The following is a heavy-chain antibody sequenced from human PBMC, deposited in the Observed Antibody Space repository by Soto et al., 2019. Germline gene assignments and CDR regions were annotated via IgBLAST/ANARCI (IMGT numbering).Heavy chain of an antibody. CDR1: GYTFTGYY. Sequence: ASVKVSCNASGYTFTGYYMHWVRQAPGQGLERMGWINPNIGGTNYAQNFQSRVTMTRDTSISTAYMELSRLRSDDTAVYYCGRGLAPPLRYLVWPYYNGMDVWGRRPTLTV. D-gene: IGHD3-9*01. CDR2: INPNIGGT. V-gene: IGHV1-2*02. CDR3: GRGLAPPLRYLVWPYYNGMDV. J-gene: IGHJ6*02.